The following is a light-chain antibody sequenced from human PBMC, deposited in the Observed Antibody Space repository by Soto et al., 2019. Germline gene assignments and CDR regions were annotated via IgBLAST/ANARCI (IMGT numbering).Light chain of an antibody. V-gene: IGKV3-20*01. CDR3: QQYGSSLPT. J-gene: IGKJ1*01. Sequence: EIVLTQSPGTLSLSPGESATLSCRASQSVNSNYLAWYRRRPGQAPSLLIYGASTRATVVPGRFSGSGSGTDFTLTITRLEPEDLAVYYCQQYGSSLPTFGQGTKVEIK. CDR1: QSVNSNY. CDR2: GAS.